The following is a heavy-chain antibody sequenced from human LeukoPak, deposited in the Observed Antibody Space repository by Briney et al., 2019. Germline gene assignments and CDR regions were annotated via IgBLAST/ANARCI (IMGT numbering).Heavy chain of an antibody. CDR3: ARSEYRSSTSCYLFDP. CDR1: GYTFTGYY. V-gene: IGHV1-2*02. J-gene: IGHJ5*01. CDR2: INPNSGGT. Sequence: ASVKVSCKASGYTFTGYYMHWVRQAPGQGLEWMGWINPNSGGTNYAQKFQGRVTMTRDTSISTAYMELSRLRSDDTAVYYCARSEYRSSTSCYLFDPWGQGTLVTVSS. D-gene: IGHD2-2*01.